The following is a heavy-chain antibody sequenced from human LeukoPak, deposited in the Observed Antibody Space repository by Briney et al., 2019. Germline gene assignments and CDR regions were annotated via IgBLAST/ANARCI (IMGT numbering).Heavy chain of an antibody. J-gene: IGHJ6*02. CDR1: GFTVSNKY. CDR2: IYGVSNT. CDR3: ACEVTTSSGVDV. Sequence: RRSLRLSCAASGFTVSNKYMSWVRHAPGKGLEWVSIIYGVSNTDYADSVKGRFTISRDNPKNTFYLQMNSLRADDTAVYYCACEVTTSSGVDVWGQGTTVTVS. V-gene: IGHV3-66*01. D-gene: IGHD4-17*01.